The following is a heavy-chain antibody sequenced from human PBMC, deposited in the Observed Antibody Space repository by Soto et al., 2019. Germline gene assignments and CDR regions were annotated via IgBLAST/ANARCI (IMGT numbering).Heavy chain of an antibody. J-gene: IGHJ6*02. V-gene: IGHV3-48*02. CDR1: GFTFINYN. CDR2: ISSSSSTI. CDR3: ARDCGKGYGMDV. Sequence: PGGSLRLSCAASGFTFINYNMNWVRQGPGKGLEWVSYISSSSSTIYYADSVKGRFTISIDNAKNSLYLQMNSLRDEDTVVYYCARDCGKGYGMDVWGQGTTVTVSS.